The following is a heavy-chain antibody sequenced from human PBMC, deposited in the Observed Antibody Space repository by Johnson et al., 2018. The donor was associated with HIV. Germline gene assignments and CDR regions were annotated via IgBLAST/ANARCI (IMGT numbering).Heavy chain of an antibody. V-gene: IGHV3-30*03. Sequence: QVHLVESGGGVVQPGRSVRLSCASSGLNFSDYSVHWVRQAPGKGLQWVAVISFDGSSEYYADSVKGRFTISRDNSKNTLSLQMNSPRVDDTAIYYCARVRAGRENAFDI. J-gene: IGHJ3*02. CDR1: GLNFSDYS. D-gene: IGHD1-26*01. CDR3: ARVRAGRENAFDI. CDR2: ISFDGSSE.